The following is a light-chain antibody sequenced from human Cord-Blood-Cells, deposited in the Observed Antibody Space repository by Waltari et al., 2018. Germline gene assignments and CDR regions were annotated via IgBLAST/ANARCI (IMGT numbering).Light chain of an antibody. CDR2: DAS. V-gene: IGKV1-5*01. J-gene: IGKJ1*01. Sequence: DIQMTQSPSTLSASVGDRVTITCRASQSISSWLAWYQQKPGKAPKLLIYDASSLESGVPSRFSGSGSGTEFTLPISSLQSDDFATYYRQQYNSYLWTFGQGTKVEIK. CDR3: QQYNSYLWT. CDR1: QSISSW.